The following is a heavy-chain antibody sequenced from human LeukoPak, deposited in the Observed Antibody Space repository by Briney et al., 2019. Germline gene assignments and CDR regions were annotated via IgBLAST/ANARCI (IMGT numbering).Heavy chain of an antibody. V-gene: IGHV1-18*01. CDR2: ISAYNGNT. CDR3: AREGVVVVAATRSYWFDP. Sequence: ASVKVSCKASGYTFTSYGISWVRQAPGQGLEWMGSISAYNGNTNYAQKLQGRVTMTTDTSTSTAYMELRSLRSEDTDVYFCAREGVVVVAATRSYWFDPWGQGTLVTVSS. CDR1: GYTFTSYG. J-gene: IGHJ5*02. D-gene: IGHD2-15*01.